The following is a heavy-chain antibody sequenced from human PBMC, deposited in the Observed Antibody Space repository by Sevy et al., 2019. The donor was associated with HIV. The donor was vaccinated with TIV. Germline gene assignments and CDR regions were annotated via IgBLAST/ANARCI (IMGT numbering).Heavy chain of an antibody. D-gene: IGHD3-22*01. CDR3: AKGDRTFYGMDV. CDR2: ISGSAGST. J-gene: IGHJ6*02. V-gene: IGHV3-23*01. Sequence: GGALRLSCAASGFTFSRYAMNWVRQAPGKGLEWGSAISGSAGSTYYADSVEGRFTISRDNSKNTLFLQMNSLRVEDTALYYCAKGDRTFYGMDVWGQGTTVTVSS. CDR1: GFTFSRYA.